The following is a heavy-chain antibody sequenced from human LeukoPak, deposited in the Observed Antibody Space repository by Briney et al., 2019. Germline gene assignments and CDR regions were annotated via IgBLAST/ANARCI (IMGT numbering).Heavy chain of an antibody. V-gene: IGHV3-23*01. CDR2: ISISGDRT. CDR1: GFSFSSYT. Sequence: AGGSLILYCAASGFSFSSYTMNWVRQAPGKGLEWVSSISISGDRTYYADSVKGRFTISRDNSKNTVYLQMNSLGAEDTAIYYCANESRPIEFWREGTLVTVSS. CDR3: ANESRPIEF. D-gene: IGHD6-6*01. J-gene: IGHJ4*02.